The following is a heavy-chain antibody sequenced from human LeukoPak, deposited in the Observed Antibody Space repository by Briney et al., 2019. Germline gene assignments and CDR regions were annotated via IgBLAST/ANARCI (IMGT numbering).Heavy chain of an antibody. CDR3: AATRYYYYYGMDV. Sequence: GASVKVSCKASGGTFSSYAISWVRQAPGQGLEWMGGIIPIFGTANYAQKFQGRVTITADESTSTAYMELSSLRSEDTAVYYCAATRYYYYYGMDVWGQGTTVTVSS. V-gene: IGHV1-69*13. CDR2: IIPIFGTA. CDR1: GGTFSSYA. J-gene: IGHJ6*02.